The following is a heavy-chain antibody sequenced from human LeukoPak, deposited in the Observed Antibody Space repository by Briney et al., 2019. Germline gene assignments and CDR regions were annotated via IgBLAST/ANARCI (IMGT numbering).Heavy chain of an antibody. Sequence: GGSLRLSCAASGFTFSSYGMHWVRRAPGKGLEWVAVISYDGSNKYYADSVKGRFTISRDNSKNTLYLQMNSLRAEDTAVYYCAKDWYYGMDVWGQGTTVTVSS. V-gene: IGHV3-30*18. CDR1: GFTFSSYG. J-gene: IGHJ6*02. CDR2: ISYDGSNK. CDR3: AKDWYYGMDV.